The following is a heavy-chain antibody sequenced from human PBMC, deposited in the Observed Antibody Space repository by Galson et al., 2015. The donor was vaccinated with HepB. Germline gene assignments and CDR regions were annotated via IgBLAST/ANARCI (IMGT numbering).Heavy chain of an antibody. Sequence: SVKVSCKASGYTFNTYGISWVRQAPGQGLEWMGWINTYNGDTHYAQNFRGRVTMTTDTSTTTVYMEVMSLRSDDTAVYYCARDPTGYCSSASCYTGRFEYWGQGTLVTVSS. CDR1: GYTFNTYG. J-gene: IGHJ4*02. V-gene: IGHV1-18*01. CDR2: INTYNGDT. D-gene: IGHD2-2*02. CDR3: ARDPTGYCSSASCYTGRFEY.